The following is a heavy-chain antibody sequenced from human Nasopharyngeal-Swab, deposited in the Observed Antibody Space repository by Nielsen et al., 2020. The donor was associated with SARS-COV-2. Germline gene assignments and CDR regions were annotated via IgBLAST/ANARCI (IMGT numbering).Heavy chain of an antibody. Sequence: GGSLRLSCAASGFNFRAYWMNWVRLTPMKRLEWVATGKQDGTAIYHVDSLKGRFTISRDNAKNSLSLQMNNLRADDTAVYYCARENWGKLDYWGQGALVTVSS. V-gene: IGHV3-7*04. CDR2: GKQDGTAI. D-gene: IGHD7-27*01. CDR1: GFNFRAYW. CDR3: ARENWGKLDY. J-gene: IGHJ4*02.